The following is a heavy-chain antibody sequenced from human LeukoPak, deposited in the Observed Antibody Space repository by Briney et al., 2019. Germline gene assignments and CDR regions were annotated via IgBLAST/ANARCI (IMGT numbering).Heavy chain of an antibody. J-gene: IGHJ6*02. V-gene: IGHV4-59*08. CDR3: ARHGVGSSWTYYYYGMDV. D-gene: IGHD6-13*01. CDR1: GGSISSYY. CDR2: IYYSGST. Sequence: SETLSLTCTVSGGSISSYYWSWIRQPPGKGLEWIGYIYYSGSTNYNASLKSRVTISVDTSKNQFSLKLSSVTAADTAVYYCARHGVGSSWTYYYYGMDVWGQGTTVTVSS.